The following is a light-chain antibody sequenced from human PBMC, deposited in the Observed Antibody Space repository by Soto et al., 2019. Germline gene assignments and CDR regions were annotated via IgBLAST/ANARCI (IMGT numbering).Light chain of an antibody. V-gene: IGKV4-1*01. CDR2: WAS. CDR1: QSVLYSSNNKDY. Sequence: DIVMTQSPDSLAVSLGERATINCKSSQSVLYSSNNKDYLAWYQQKPGQPPKVLFYWASTRESGVPDRFDGSGSGTDFTLTISSLQAEDVAVYYCQQYYSAPYTFGQGTTLEI. J-gene: IGKJ2*01. CDR3: QQYYSAPYT.